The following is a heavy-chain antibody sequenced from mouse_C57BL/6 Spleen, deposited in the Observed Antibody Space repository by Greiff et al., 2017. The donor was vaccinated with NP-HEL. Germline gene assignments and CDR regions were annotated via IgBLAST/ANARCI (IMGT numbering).Heavy chain of an antibody. V-gene: IGHV3-6*01. Sequence: ESGPGLVKPSQSLSLTCSVTGYSITSGYYWNWIRQFPGNKLEWMGYISYDGSNNYNPSLKNRISITRDTSKNQFFLKLNSVTTEDTATYYCAGPYYSNYDYAMDYWGQGTSVTVSS. J-gene: IGHJ4*01. D-gene: IGHD2-5*01. CDR1: GYSITSGYY. CDR2: ISYDGSN. CDR3: AGPYYSNYDYAMDY.